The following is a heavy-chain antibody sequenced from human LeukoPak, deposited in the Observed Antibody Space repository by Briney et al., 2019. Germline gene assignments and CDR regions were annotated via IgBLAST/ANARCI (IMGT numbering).Heavy chain of an antibody. CDR3: AKDTFRSGSSPSSAFGY. V-gene: IGHV3-7*03. D-gene: IGHD3-10*01. CDR2: VNRDGSET. Sequence: PPGGPLRLSCAASGFALSSHWMTWVRQVPGRGPEWVANVNRDGSETYYLDSVKGRFTISKDNAKNSLYLQMNSLRAEDTAVYYCAKDTFRSGSSPSSAFGYWGQGTLVTVSS. CDR1: GFALSSHW. J-gene: IGHJ4*02.